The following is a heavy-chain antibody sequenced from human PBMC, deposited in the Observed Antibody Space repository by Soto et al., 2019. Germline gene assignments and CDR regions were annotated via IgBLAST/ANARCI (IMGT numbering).Heavy chain of an antibody. CDR2: IIPIFGTA. CDR1: GGTFSSYA. J-gene: IGHJ4*02. V-gene: IGHV1-69*01. CDR3: ARGVYYYDSSGYSAFDY. Sequence: QVQLVQSGAEVKKPGSSVKVSCKASGGTFSSYAISWVRQAPGQGLEWMGGIIPIFGTANYAQKFQGRVTITADESTSTAYMELSSLRSEDTAVYYCARGVYYYDSSGYSAFDYWGQGILVTVSS. D-gene: IGHD3-22*01.